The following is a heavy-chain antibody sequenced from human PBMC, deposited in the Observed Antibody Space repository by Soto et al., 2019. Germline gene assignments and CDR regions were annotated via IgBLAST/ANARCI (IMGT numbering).Heavy chain of an antibody. CDR3: VRGSYGDYDC. Sequence: EVQLVESGGGLVKPGGSLRLSCAASGFTFSAYTMNWVRQAPGKGLEWVSSLDPSSSYIYYADSVKGRFTLSRDNAKKSLFLRLNSLRADDTALYYCVRGSYGDYDCWGQGTLVPVSP. D-gene: IGHD4-17*01. V-gene: IGHV3-21*02. CDR1: GFTFSAYT. CDR2: LDPSSSYI. J-gene: IGHJ4*02.